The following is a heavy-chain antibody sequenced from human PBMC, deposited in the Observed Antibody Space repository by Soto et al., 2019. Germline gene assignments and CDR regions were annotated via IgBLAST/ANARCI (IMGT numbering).Heavy chain of an antibody. Sequence: GGSLSLSCAASGFTFSDYYMSWIRQAPGKGLEWVTYISSSGSTIYYADSVKGRFTISRDNAKNSLYLQMNSLRAEDTAVYYCARDSRNYGSGSYLGYWGQGTLVTVSS. CDR1: GFTFSDYY. CDR2: ISSSGSTI. J-gene: IGHJ4*02. V-gene: IGHV3-11*01. D-gene: IGHD3-10*01. CDR3: ARDSRNYGSGSYLGY.